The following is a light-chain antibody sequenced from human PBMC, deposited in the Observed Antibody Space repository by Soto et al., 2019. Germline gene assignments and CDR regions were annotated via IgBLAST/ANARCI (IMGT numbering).Light chain of an antibody. Sequence: QLVLTQPXXVSXXXXXXXXXXXXXXRSXXGXGXXXXXXXQLPXTXXXXLIYANSNRPSGVXDRFSGSESGTSASLAITGXXXEDEADYYCQSYDSSLSGVVFGGGTKLTVL. CDR2: ANS. J-gene: IGLJ2*01. CDR1: RSXXGXGXX. CDR3: QSYDSSLSGVV. V-gene: IGLV1-40*01.